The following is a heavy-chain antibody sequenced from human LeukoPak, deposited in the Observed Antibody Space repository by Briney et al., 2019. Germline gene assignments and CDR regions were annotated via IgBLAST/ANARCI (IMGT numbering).Heavy chain of an antibody. Sequence: PGRSLRLSCAASGFTFSSYGMHWVRQAPGKGLEWVAVISYDGSNKYYADSVKGRFTISRDNSKNTLYLQMNSLRAEDTAVYYCATYYGDYVLWYYYYYGMDVWGQGTTVTVSS. CDR1: GFTFSSYG. V-gene: IGHV3-30*03. J-gene: IGHJ6*02. CDR3: ATYYGDYVLWYYYYYGMDV. CDR2: ISYDGSNK. D-gene: IGHD4-17*01.